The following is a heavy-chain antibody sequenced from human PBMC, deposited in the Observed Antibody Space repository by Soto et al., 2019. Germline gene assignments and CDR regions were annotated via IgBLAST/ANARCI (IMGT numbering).Heavy chain of an antibody. V-gene: IGHV1-3*01. CDR3: ARSGSCTSTSCYGGFDI. D-gene: IGHD2-2*01. Sequence: QVQLVQSGAEVKKPGASVKVSCKTSGYTFTNYAIHWVRQAPGQRLEWMGWINAGAGNTKYSQKFQGRVTITRDTSASTAYMELISLRSEDAAVYYCARSGSCTSTSCYGGFDIWGQGTMVTVSS. CDR1: GYTFTNYA. CDR2: INAGAGNT. J-gene: IGHJ3*02.